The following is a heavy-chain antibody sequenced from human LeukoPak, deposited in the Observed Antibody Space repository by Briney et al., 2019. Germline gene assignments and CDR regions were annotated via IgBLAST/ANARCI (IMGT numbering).Heavy chain of an antibody. Sequence: GASVKVSCKASGYTFTSYDINWVRQATGQGLEWMGGIIPIFGTANYAQKFQGRVTITADESTSTAYMELSSLRSEDTAVYHCARLLQYYDILTGYHNWFDPWGQGTLVTVSS. CDR2: IIPIFGTA. D-gene: IGHD3-9*01. J-gene: IGHJ5*02. V-gene: IGHV1-69*13. CDR3: ARLLQYYDILTGYHNWFDP. CDR1: GYTFTSYD.